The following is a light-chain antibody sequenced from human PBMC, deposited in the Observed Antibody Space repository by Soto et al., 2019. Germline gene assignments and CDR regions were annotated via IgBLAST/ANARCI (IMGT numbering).Light chain of an antibody. CDR2: GAS. V-gene: IGKV3-20*01. CDR1: HSVSSNY. Sequence: EIELSQAPCTLSFSTRERARLXCTSSHSVSSNYLAWYQQKPGQAPRLLIYGASSRATGIPDRFSGSGSGTDFTLTISRLEPEDFAVYYCQQDNSSPFTFGQGTRLEIK. CDR3: QQDNSSPFT. J-gene: IGKJ5*01.